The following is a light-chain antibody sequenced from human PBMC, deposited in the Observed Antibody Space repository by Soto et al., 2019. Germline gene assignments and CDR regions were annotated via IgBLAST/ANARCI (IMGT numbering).Light chain of an antibody. V-gene: IGKV3-15*01. Sequence: EIGMTQSPATLSVSPGERATLSCRASQSVGCNFAWYQQKPGQAPRLLISGASTRATDIPARFSGSGSGTEFTLTISSLQSEDFAVYFCQQYNYWPPLTFGGGTKVEIK. J-gene: IGKJ4*01. CDR1: QSVGCN. CDR2: GAS. CDR3: QQYNYWPPLT.